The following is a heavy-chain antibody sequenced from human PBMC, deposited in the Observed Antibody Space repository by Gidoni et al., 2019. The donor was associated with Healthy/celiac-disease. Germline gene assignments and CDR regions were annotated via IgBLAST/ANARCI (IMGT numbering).Heavy chain of an antibody. V-gene: IGHV1-3*01. CDR3: ARSRPNSYGPPRLHYYYYMDV. D-gene: IGHD5-18*01. CDR2: INAGNGNT. CDR1: GYTFTSYA. Sequence: QVQLVQSGAEVKKPGASVKVSCKASGYTFTSYAMHWVRQAPGQRLEWMGWINAGNGNTKYSQKFQGRVTITRDTSASTAYMELSSRRSEDTAVYYCARSRPNSYGPPRLHYYYYMDVWGKGTTVTVSS. J-gene: IGHJ6*03.